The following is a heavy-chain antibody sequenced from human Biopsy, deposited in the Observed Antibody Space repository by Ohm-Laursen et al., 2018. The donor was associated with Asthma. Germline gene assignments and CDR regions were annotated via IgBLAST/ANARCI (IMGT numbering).Heavy chain of an antibody. CDR2: ILSDGRDK. V-gene: IGHV3-30*18. J-gene: IGHJ4*02. D-gene: IGHD3-10*01. CDR3: AKDRVRINSAYYFDY. CDR1: GFTFSSYG. Sequence: SLRLSCSASGFTFSSYGMHWVRQAPGKGLAWVAVILSDGRDKYYADSVKGRFTISRDNSKNTLYLHMHSLRAEDTAVYFCAKDRVRINSAYYFDYWGQGTLVTVSS.